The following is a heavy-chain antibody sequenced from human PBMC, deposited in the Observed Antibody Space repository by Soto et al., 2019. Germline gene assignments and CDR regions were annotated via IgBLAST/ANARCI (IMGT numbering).Heavy chain of an antibody. Sequence: GGSLRLSCAASGFTLSSYWMSWVRQAPGKGLEWVANIKQDGSEKYYVDSVKGRFTISRDNAKNSLYLQMNSLRSEDTAVYNCVWEGYWGVMRYYVLSVWTQGTTVPVSS. CDR1: GFTLSSYW. J-gene: IGHJ6*01. D-gene: IGHD3-16*01. CDR2: IKQDGSEK. CDR3: VWEGYWGVMRYYVLSV. V-gene: IGHV3-7*04.